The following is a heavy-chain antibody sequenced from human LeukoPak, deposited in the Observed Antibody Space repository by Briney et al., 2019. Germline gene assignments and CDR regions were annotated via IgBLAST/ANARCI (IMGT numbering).Heavy chain of an antibody. Sequence: EASVKVSCKASGYTFTSYGISWVRQAPGQGLERMGWLSAYNGNTNYAQKLQGRVTMTTDTSTSTAYMELRSLRSDDTAVNNCLIVPSVAGAGTFDYWGQGAPVTVSS. D-gene: IGHD6-19*01. CDR3: LIVPSVAGAGTFDY. CDR2: LSAYNGNT. J-gene: IGHJ4*02. V-gene: IGHV1-18*01. CDR1: GYTFTSYG.